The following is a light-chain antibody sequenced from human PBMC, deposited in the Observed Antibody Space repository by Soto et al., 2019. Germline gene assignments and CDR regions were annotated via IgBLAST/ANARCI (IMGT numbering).Light chain of an antibody. CDR3: QQYNNSPWT. CDR2: DAA. J-gene: IGKJ1*01. CDR1: PAIASF. V-gene: IGKV1-9*01. Sequence: IQLTQSPSSLSASVGDRVTITCRASPAIASFLAWYQQKPGTAPKLLIYDAATLQSGVPSRFSGSRSGTEYTLTIGSLQPEDFAVYYCQQYNNSPWTFGQGTKVDIK.